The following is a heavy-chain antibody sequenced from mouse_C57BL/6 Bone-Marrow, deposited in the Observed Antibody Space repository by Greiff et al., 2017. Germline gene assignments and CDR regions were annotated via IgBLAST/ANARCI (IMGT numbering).Heavy chain of an antibody. CDR1: GYSFTGYY. V-gene: IGHV1-42*01. CDR2: INPSTGGT. CDR3: ARSATVVAYYFDY. Sequence: EVKLMESGPELVKPGASVKISCKASGYSFTGYYMNWVKQSPEKSLEWIGEINPSTGGTTYNQKFKAKATLTVDKSSSTAYMQLKSLTSEDSAVYYCARSATVVAYYFDYWGQGTTLTVSS. J-gene: IGHJ2*01. D-gene: IGHD1-1*01.